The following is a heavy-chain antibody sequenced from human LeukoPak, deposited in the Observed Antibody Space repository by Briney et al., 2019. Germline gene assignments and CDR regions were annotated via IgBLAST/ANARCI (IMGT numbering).Heavy chain of an antibody. Sequence: GGSLRLSCAASGFTFSSYAMSWVRQAPGKGLEWVSAISGSGGSTYYAGSVKGRFTISRDNSKNTLYLQMNSLRAEDTAVYYCATSVVVVAYFDYWGQGTLVTVSS. J-gene: IGHJ4*02. V-gene: IGHV3-23*01. CDR2: ISGSGGST. CDR1: GFTFSSYA. D-gene: IGHD2-15*01. CDR3: ATSVVVVAYFDY.